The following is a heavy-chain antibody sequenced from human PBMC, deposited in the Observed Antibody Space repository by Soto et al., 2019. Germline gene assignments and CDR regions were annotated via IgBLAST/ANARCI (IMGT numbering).Heavy chain of an antibody. CDR3: ARVPDY. Sequence: SETLSLTCTVSGGSVSSNSYSWGWIRQSPGKGLEWIATIYASENTYYNPSLLSRVTISVDTSKNEFSLRLTSVTAADTGVYYCARVPDYWGQGTLVTVSS. CDR2: IYASENT. CDR1: GGSVSSNSYS. V-gene: IGHV4-39*01. J-gene: IGHJ4*02.